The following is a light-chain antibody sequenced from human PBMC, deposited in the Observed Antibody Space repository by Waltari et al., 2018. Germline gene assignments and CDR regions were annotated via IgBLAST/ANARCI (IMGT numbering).Light chain of an antibody. Sequence: QSALTQPPSASGSPGQSVTISCTGTSSDVGSYHYVSWYQQHPGKAPQLMIFEVSDRPSGVPDRFSGSQAGNTASLAVSGVQVDDGAGYFCRAYTGKFLGVGGRTQL. V-gene: IGLV2-8*01. J-gene: IGLJ2*01. CDR1: SSDVGSYHY. CDR3: RAYTGKFLG. CDR2: EVS.